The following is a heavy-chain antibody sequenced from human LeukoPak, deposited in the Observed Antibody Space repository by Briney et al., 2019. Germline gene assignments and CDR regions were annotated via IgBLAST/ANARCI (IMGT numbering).Heavy chain of an antibody. D-gene: IGHD2-2*01. CDR3: ARLGGYCSSTSCPPPDY. CDR2: IYPGDSDT. V-gene: IGHV5-51*01. CDR1: GYSFTSYW. J-gene: IGHJ4*02. Sequence: GESLKISCKGSGYSFTSYWIGWVRQLPGKGLEWMGIIYPGDSDTRYSPSFQGQVTISADKSISTAYLQWSSLKASDTAMYYCARLGGYCSSTSCPPPDYWGQGTLVTVSS.